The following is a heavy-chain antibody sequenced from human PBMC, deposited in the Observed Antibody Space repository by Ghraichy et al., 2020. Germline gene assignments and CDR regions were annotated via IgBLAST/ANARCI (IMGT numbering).Heavy chain of an antibody. Sequence: GESLNISCAASGFTFSNYWMSWVRQAPGKGLEWVANINQDGSEKYYVDSVKGRFTISRDNAKNSLYLQMNSLRVEDTALYYCARLRSLDCWGRGTLVTVSS. CDR3: ARLRSLDC. CDR2: INQDGSEK. J-gene: IGHJ4*02. CDR1: GFTFSNYW. V-gene: IGHV3-7*01. D-gene: IGHD4-17*01.